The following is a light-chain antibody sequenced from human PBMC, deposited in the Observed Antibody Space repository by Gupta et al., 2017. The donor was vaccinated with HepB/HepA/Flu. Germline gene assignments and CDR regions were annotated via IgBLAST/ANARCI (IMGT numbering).Light chain of an antibody. CDR3: CSYAGTYTYVV. J-gene: IGLJ2*01. V-gene: IGLV2-11*01. Sequence: QSALTQPRSVSGSPGQSVTIPCTGTSSDVGAYNYVSWYQQHPGKAPNLMIYDVSKRPSGVPDRFSGSKSGNTASLTISGLQAEDEADYYCCSYAGTYTYVVFGGGTKLTVL. CDR2: DVS. CDR1: SSDVGAYNY.